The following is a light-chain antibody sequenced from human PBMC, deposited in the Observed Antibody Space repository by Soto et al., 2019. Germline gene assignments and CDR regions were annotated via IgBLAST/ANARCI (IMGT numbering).Light chain of an antibody. CDR3: EAWDDSLKGYV. CDR1: SSNIGSNT. CDR2: SHN. J-gene: IGLJ1*01. Sequence: QSALTQPPSVSGAPGQRVTISCSGSSSNIGSNTVNWYQQLPGTAPKLLIYSHNQRPSGVPDRFSGSKSGTSASLAISGLQSEDESDYYCEAWDDSLKGYVLGTGTKVTVL. V-gene: IGLV1-44*01.